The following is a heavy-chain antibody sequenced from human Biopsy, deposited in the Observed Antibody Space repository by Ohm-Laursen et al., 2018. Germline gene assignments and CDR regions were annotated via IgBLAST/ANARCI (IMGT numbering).Heavy chain of an antibody. CDR1: GGSISGYY. D-gene: IGHD6-19*01. CDR2: INHRGYT. V-gene: IGHV4-34*01. CDR3: ARSGQWARYYFDY. Sequence: TLSLTCAVSGGSISGYYWSWIRQPPGKGLEWIGEINHRGYTDYNASLKGQVSISVDTSKNKLSLNLTSVTAADTAVFYCARSGQWARYYFDYWGHGTLVTVSP. J-gene: IGHJ4*01.